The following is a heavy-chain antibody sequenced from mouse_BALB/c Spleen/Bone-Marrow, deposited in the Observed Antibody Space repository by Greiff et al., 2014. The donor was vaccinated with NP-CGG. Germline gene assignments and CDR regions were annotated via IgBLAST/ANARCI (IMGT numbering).Heavy chain of an antibody. V-gene: IGHV5-4*02. Sequence: EVKVVESGGGLVKPGGSLKLSCAASEFTFSDYYMYWVRQTPEKRLEWVATISDGGSYTYYPDSVKGRFTISRDNAKNNLYLQMSSLKSEDTAMYYCARDLITTATSFAYWGQGTLVTVSA. D-gene: IGHD1-2*01. J-gene: IGHJ3*01. CDR1: EFTFSDYY. CDR3: ARDLITTATSFAY. CDR2: ISDGGSYT.